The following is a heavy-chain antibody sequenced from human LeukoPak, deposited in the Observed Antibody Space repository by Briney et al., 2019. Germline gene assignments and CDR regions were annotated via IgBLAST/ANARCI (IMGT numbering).Heavy chain of an antibody. CDR3: ARLENY. CDR2: IYHSGST. V-gene: IGHV4-39*07. CDR1: GGSVTYSHYY. D-gene: IGHD1-1*01. J-gene: IGHJ4*02. Sequence: SETLSVTCSVSGGSVTYSHYYWGWVRQPPGKGLEWIGKIYHSGSTNYNPSLKSRVTISVDKSKNQFSLKLSSVTAADTAVYYCARLENYWGQGTLVTVSS.